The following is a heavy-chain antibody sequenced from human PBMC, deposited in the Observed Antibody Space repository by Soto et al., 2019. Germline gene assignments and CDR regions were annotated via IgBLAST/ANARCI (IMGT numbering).Heavy chain of an antibody. V-gene: IGHV3-74*01. J-gene: IGHJ6*02. CDR2: INSDGSST. CDR1: GFTFSSYW. Sequence: PGGSLRLSCAASGFTFSSYWMHWVRQAPGKGLVWVSRINSDGSSTSYADSVKGRFTISRDNAKDTLYLQMNSLRAEDTAVYYCARDLPRYSSSWYHYYYYGMDVWGQGTTVTVSS. D-gene: IGHD6-13*01. CDR3: ARDLPRYSSSWYHYYYYGMDV.